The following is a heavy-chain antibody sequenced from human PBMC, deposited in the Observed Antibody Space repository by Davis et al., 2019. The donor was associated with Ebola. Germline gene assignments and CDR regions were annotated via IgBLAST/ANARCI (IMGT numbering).Heavy chain of an antibody. Sequence: GESLKTSCAASGFTFSSYGMHWVRQAPGKGLEWVAVISYDGSNKYYADSVKGRFTIARDNSKNTLYLQMNSLRAEDTAVYYCAKGPGSYYAFDIWGQGTMVTVSS. V-gene: IGHV3-30*18. CDR2: ISYDGSNK. CDR3: AKGPGSYYAFDI. D-gene: IGHD1-26*01. CDR1: GFTFSSYG. J-gene: IGHJ3*02.